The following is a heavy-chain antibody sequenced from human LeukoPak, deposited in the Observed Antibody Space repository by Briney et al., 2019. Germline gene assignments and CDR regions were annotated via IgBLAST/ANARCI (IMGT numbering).Heavy chain of an antibody. J-gene: IGHJ1*01. CDR3: AASRGAPQYFQH. D-gene: IGHD1-26*01. CDR1: GFTFSSYA. Sequence: PGGSLRLSCAASGFTFSSYAMSWVRQAPGKGLESVSVISGTGGSTYYADSVKGRFSISRDNSKNTLYLQMNSLRAEDTAVYYCAASRGAPQYFQHSGQGTLVTVSS. V-gene: IGHV3-23*01. CDR2: ISGTGGST.